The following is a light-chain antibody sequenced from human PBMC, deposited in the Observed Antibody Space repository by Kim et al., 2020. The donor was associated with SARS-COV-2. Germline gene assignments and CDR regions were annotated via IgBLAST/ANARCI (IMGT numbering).Light chain of an antibody. J-gene: IGLJ3*02. Sequence: GQRVSMACSGGSSNIGSNTVNWYQRLPGTAPKLLIFSNNQRPSGVPDRFAGSKSGTSASLAISGLQSEDDGDYYCAVWDDSLNGWVFGGGTQLTVL. CDR1: SSNIGSNT. V-gene: IGLV1-44*01. CDR3: AVWDDSLNGWV. CDR2: SNN.